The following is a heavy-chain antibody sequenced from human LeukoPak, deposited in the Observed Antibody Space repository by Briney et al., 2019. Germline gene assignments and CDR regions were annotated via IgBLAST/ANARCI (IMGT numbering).Heavy chain of an antibody. Sequence: GTLRLSCAASGFTFSIYAMSWVRQAPGMGLEWVSAISGSGGSTYYADSVRGRFTISRDNSKNTLYLQMNSLRAEDAAVYFCAKAPVTSCRGAYCYPFDSWGQGTLVTVSS. CDR3: AKAPVTSCRGAYCYPFDS. D-gene: IGHD2-21*01. CDR1: GFTFSIYA. J-gene: IGHJ4*02. V-gene: IGHV3-23*01. CDR2: ISGSGGST.